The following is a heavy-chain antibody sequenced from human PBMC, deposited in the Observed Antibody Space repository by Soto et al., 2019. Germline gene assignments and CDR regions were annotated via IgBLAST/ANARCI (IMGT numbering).Heavy chain of an antibody. J-gene: IGHJ6*03. Sequence: EVQLVESGGGLVQPGGSLRLSCAASEFTFSGRSVHWVRQAPGKGLVWVSGIDKVGTDSTYADSVKGRFTSSRDNAKNTVYRQMNSPRVEDTAVYYCARGWFGPDVWGKGTTVTVSS. D-gene: IGHD3-10*01. CDR3: ARGWFGPDV. V-gene: IGHV3-74*01. CDR1: EFTFSGRS. CDR2: IDKVGTDS.